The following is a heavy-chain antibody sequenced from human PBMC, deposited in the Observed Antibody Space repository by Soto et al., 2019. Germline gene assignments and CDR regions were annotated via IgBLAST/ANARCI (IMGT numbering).Heavy chain of an antibody. V-gene: IGHV3-33*08. D-gene: IGHD2-2*01. CDR1: GFTFSSYG. CDR2: IWYDGSNK. Sequence: GGSLRLSCAASGFTFSSYGMHWVRQAPGKGLEWVAVIWYDGSNKYYADSVKGRFTISRDNSKNTLYLQMNSLRAEDTAVYYCAREGYQLLYYYYYGMDVWGQGTTVTVSS. CDR3: AREGYQLLYYYYYGMDV. J-gene: IGHJ6*02.